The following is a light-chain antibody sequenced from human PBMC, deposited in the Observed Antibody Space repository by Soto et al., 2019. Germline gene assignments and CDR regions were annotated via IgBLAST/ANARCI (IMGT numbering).Light chain of an antibody. Sequence: EIVLTQSPGTLSLSPGERAALSCRASQSVSNNYLAWYQQKPGQAPRLLIYHASNRATGIPDRFSGSGSGTDFTRNISRLEPEDFAVYYCQQYGRSPLTFGGGTKVEIK. CDR1: QSVSNNY. CDR3: QQYGRSPLT. J-gene: IGKJ4*01. CDR2: HAS. V-gene: IGKV3-20*01.